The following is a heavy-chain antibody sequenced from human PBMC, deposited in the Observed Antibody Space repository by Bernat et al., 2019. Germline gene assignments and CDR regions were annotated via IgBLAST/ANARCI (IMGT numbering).Heavy chain of an antibody. CDR3: ARDQGAINV. CDR1: GFTLRTYN. J-gene: IGHJ6*04. D-gene: IGHD3-9*01. CDR2: ISGSGSDI. V-gene: IGHV3-48*02. Sequence: EVQLVESGGGLVQPGGSLRLSCAASGFTLRTYNMNWVRRAPGRGLEWLAYISGSGSDIYYADSVKGRFTISRDNAKDSLYLQMSSLRDDDTAVYYCARDQGAINVWGKGTTVTVSS.